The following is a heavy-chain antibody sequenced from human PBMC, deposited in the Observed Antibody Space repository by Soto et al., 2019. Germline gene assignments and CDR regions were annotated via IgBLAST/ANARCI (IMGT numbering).Heavy chain of an antibody. CDR1: GGSFSGYY. Sequence: NPSETLSLTCAVYGGSFSGYYWSWIRQPPGKGLEWIGEINHSGSTNYNPSLKSRVTISVDTSKNQFSLKLSSVTAADTAVYYCARRRRYSSGWYLVHFDYWGQGTLVTVSS. V-gene: IGHV4-34*01. CDR2: INHSGST. CDR3: ARRRRYSSGWYLVHFDY. J-gene: IGHJ4*02. D-gene: IGHD6-19*01.